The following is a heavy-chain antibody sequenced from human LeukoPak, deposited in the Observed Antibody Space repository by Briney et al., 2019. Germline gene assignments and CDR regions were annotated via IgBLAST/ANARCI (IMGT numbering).Heavy chain of an antibody. CDR3: VIGGTYGSGS. J-gene: IGHJ4*02. V-gene: IGHV3-74*01. D-gene: IGHD3-10*01. CDR2: INNDGSST. CDR1: GFTFANTW. Sequence: GGSLRLSCAASGFTFANTWMHWVRQAPGKGLVWVSIINNDGSSTNYADPVKGRFTISRDNAKNTLYLQMNRLRDEDTAVYYCVIGGTYGSGSWGQGTLVTVSS.